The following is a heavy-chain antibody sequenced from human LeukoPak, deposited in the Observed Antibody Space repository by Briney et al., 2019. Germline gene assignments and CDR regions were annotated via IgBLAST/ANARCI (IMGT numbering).Heavy chain of an antibody. CDR2: IRYDGSNE. Sequence: PGGSLRLSCAASGFTFSSYGMHWVRQAPGKGLEWVSFIRYDGSNEYYADSVRGRFTISRDNSKNTLYLQMNSLRDEDTAVYYCARDWFHAIDYWGQGTLVTVSS. D-gene: IGHD2/OR15-2a*01. V-gene: IGHV3-30*02. CDR3: ARDWFHAIDY. CDR1: GFTFSSYG. J-gene: IGHJ4*02.